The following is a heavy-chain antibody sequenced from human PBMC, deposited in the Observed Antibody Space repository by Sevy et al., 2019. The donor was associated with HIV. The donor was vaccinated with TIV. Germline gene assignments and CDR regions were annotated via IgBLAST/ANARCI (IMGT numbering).Heavy chain of an antibody. Sequence: GGSLRLSCAASGFTFSSYAMSWVRQAPGKGLEWVGRIKSKTDGGTTDYAAPVQGRFTISREDSKNTLYLQMNSLKTEDTAVYYCTTSPLVQGVPWGQGTLVTVSS. V-gene: IGHV3-15*01. CDR2: IKSKTDGGTT. CDR3: TTSPLVQGVP. J-gene: IGHJ5*02. D-gene: IGHD3-10*01. CDR1: GFTFSSYA.